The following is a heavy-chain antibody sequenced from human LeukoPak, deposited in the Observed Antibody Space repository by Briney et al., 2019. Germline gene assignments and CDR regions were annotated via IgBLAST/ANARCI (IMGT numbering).Heavy chain of an antibody. CDR2: INHSGST. D-gene: IGHD2-15*01. CDR1: GGSFSGYY. J-gene: IGHJ4*02. Sequence: PSETLSLTCAVYGGSFSGYYWSWIRQPPGKGLEWIGEINHSGSTNYNPSLKSRVTISVDTSRNQFSLKLSSVTAADTAVYYCARVPIPAATPAYFDYWGQGTLVTVSS. CDR3: ARVPIPAATPAYFDY. V-gene: IGHV4-34*01.